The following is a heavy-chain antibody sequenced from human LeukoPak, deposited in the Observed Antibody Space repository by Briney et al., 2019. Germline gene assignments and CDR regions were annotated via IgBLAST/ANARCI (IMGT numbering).Heavy chain of an antibody. Sequence: SVKVSCKASGGTFTSYAISWVRQAPGQGLEWMGGIIPIFGTANYAQKFQGRVTITADESTSTAYMELSSLRSEDTAVYYCARVPDYDILTGYPYYFDYWGQGTLVTVSS. CDR2: IIPIFGTA. V-gene: IGHV1-69*13. J-gene: IGHJ4*02. CDR1: GGTFTSYA. D-gene: IGHD3-9*01. CDR3: ARVPDYDILTGYPYYFDY.